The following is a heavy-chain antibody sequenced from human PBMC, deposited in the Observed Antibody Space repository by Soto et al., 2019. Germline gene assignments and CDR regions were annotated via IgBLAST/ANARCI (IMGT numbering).Heavy chain of an antibody. D-gene: IGHD3-10*01. Sequence: EVQLVESGGGLVQPGRSLRLSCAASGFTFDDYAMHLVRQTPGKGLEWVSGITWNRGTIGYADSVKGRFTISRDNGKNTLYLQMNSLRPEDTALYYCAKDHYGSAIYAMAVWGQGTTVTVSS. V-gene: IGHV3-9*01. J-gene: IGHJ6*02. CDR3: AKDHYGSAIYAMAV. CDR1: GFTFDDYA. CDR2: ITWNRGTI.